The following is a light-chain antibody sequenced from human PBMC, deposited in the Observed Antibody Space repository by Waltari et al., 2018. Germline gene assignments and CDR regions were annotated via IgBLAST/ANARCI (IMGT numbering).Light chain of an antibody. CDR3: SSFTSSSTWV. CDR1: SSDVGGYNY. V-gene: IGLV2-14*01. CDR2: DVS. Sequence: QSALTQPAAVSGSPGQSITISCTGTSSDVGGYNYVPWYQQHPGKAPKLMIYDVSKRPSGVSNRFSGSKSGNTVSLTISGLQAEDEADYYCSSFTSSSTWVFGAGTKLTVL. J-gene: IGLJ3*02.